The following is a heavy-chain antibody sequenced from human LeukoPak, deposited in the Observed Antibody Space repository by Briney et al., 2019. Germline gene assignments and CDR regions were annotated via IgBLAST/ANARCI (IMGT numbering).Heavy chain of an antibody. CDR3: AREYDSRARFDS. Sequence: GGSLRLFCESSGHTFSGRSVIWARRARGKGLEGISYIGYGGSPIHFADSVKGRFGISRDDAKNSLYLYINTLRAEDTAIYYCAREYDSRARFDSWGQGILVTVSS. CDR1: GHTFSGRS. D-gene: IGHD4-11*01. CDR2: IGYGGSPI. V-gene: IGHV3-48*01. J-gene: IGHJ4*02.